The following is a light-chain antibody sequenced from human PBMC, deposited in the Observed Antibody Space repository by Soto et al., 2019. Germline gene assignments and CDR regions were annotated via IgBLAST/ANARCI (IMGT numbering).Light chain of an antibody. CDR1: SSDVGSYNL. CDR2: EGS. Sequence: QSALTQPASVSGSPGQSITISCTGTSSDVGSYNLVSWYQQHPGKAPKLMIYEGSKRPSGVSNRFSGSKSGNTASLTISGLQAEDEADYSCCSYAGSSTDVFGTGPKVTVL. J-gene: IGLJ1*01. CDR3: CSYAGSSTDV. V-gene: IGLV2-23*01.